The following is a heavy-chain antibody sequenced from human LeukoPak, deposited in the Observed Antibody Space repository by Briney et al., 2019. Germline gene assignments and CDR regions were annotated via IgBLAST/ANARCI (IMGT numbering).Heavy chain of an antibody. CDR1: GYSFTSYW. D-gene: IGHD1-26*01. Sequence: GESLKISCKGSGYSFTSYWIDWVRQMPGKGLEWMGIIYPGDSDTRYSASVQGQVTISADKSISPAYLQWSSLKASDTAMYYCASIGGSYPDAFDIWGQGTMVTVSS. CDR2: IYPGDSDT. CDR3: ASIGGSYPDAFDI. V-gene: IGHV5-51*01. J-gene: IGHJ3*02.